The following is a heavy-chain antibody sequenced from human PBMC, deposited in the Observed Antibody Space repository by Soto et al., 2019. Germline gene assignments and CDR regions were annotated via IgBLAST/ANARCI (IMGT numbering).Heavy chain of an antibody. CDR2: ISYDGSNK. V-gene: IGHV3-30*18. D-gene: IGHD5-12*01. J-gene: IGHJ4*02. Sequence: QVQLVESWGGVVQPGRSLRLSCAASGFTFSSYGMHWVRQAPGKGLEWVAFISYDGSNKYYADAVKGRFTISRDNSKNTLYLQMNSLRAEDTAVYYCAKEVATAPDYWGQGTLVTVSS. CDR3: AKEVATAPDY. CDR1: GFTFSSYG.